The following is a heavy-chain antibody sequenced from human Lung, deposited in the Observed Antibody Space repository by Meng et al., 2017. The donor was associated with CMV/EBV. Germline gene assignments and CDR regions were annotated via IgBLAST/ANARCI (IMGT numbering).Heavy chain of an antibody. CDR3: ARDVYFNTWYPNWFDP. Sequence: ASVKVSXKAYGYAFSNYGVTWVRQAPGQGPEWMGWISGYNGNTKYAQKFQGRVTVTADTSTSTVYMELRSLTSDDTAVYYCARDVYFNTWYPNWFDPWGQGTXVTVSS. V-gene: IGHV1-18*01. CDR2: ISGYNGNT. D-gene: IGHD6-13*01. J-gene: IGHJ5*02. CDR1: GYAFSNYG.